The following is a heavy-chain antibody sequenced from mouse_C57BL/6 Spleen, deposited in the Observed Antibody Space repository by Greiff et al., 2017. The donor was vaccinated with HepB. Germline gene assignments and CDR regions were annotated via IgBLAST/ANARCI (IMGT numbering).Heavy chain of an antibody. Sequence: QVQLQQPGAELVKPGASVKMSCKASGYTFTSYWITWVKQRPGQGLEWIGDIYPGSGSTNYNEKFKSKATRTVDTSSSTAYMQHSSLTSEDSAVYYCARMTNWGLSYYFDCWGQGTTLTVSS. CDR2: IYPGSGST. J-gene: IGHJ2*01. CDR3: ARMTNWGLSYYFDC. D-gene: IGHD4-1*01. CDR1: GYTFTSYW. V-gene: IGHV1-55*01.